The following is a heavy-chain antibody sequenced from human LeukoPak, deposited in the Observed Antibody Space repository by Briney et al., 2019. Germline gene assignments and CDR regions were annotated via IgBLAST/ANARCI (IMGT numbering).Heavy chain of an antibody. D-gene: IGHD6-19*01. J-gene: IGHJ4*02. CDR1: GGSISSTSYY. V-gene: IGHV4-39*01. CDR2: IYYSGAN. Sequence: SETLSLTCTVSGGSISSTSYYWGWIRQPPGKGLEWIGSIYYSGANYYNPSLKSRVTISVDTSRNQFSLKLRSVTAADTAVYYCATGWYGDGGYWGQGILVTVSS. CDR3: ATGWYGDGGY.